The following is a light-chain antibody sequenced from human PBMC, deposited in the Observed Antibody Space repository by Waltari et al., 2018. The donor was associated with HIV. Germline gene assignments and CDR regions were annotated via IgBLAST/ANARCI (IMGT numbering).Light chain of an antibody. CDR3: SSYTSSSTLV. V-gene: IGLV2-14*01. CDR2: KVS. Sequence: QSALTQPASVSGSPGQSITISCTGTSSDVGGYHYVSWYQQHPVKAPKLMIYKVSHRPSGVSNRFSGSKSDNTASLTISGLQAEDEADYYCSSYTSSSTLVFGGGTKLTVL. CDR1: SSDVGGYHY. J-gene: IGLJ2*01.